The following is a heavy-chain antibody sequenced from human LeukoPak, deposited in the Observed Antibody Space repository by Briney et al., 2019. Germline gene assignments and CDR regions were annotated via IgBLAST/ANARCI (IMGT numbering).Heavy chain of an antibody. J-gene: IGHJ4*02. Sequence: GGSLRLSCAASGFTVSSNYMSWVRQAPGKGLEWVSVIYSGGSTYYADSVKGRFTISRDNSKNTLYLQMNSLRAEDTAVYYCAKPQTYSSGWYGYYFDYWGQGTLVTVSS. CDR3: AKPQTYSSGWYGYYFDY. V-gene: IGHV3-66*01. CDR2: IYSGGST. D-gene: IGHD6-19*01. CDR1: GFTVSSNY.